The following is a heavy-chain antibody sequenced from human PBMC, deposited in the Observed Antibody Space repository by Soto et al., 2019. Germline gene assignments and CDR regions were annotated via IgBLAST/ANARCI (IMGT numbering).Heavy chain of an antibody. CDR3: ARHLIGGGSTRSGAGY. Sequence: EVQLLQSGAEGKKPGESLKISCKGSGYSFTRHWIDWVRKMPGKGLEWREIIYPGDADTRYSPYFQGQVTISADKSTTTADLQWSSLKASDSAIYYCARHLIGGGSTRSGAGYWGQVALFSVSS. J-gene: IGHJ4*02. V-gene: IGHV5-51*01. CDR2: IYPGDADT. CDR1: GYSFTRHW. D-gene: IGHD2-2*01.